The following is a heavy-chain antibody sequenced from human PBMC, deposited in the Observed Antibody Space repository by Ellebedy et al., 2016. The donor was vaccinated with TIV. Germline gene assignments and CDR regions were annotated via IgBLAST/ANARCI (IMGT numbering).Heavy chain of an antibody. J-gene: IGHJ4*02. Sequence: GESLKISCEVSGFSFSTHWMRWVRQAPGKGLEWVANIKEDGREKYYADSVKGRLTISRDNAKNSLYLQMNSLRGEDTAVYYCAVRPLAPNYFDSWGRGTLVTVSS. CDR1: GFSFSTHW. CDR3: AVRPLAPNYFDS. V-gene: IGHV3-7*01. D-gene: IGHD2-15*01. CDR2: IKEDGREK.